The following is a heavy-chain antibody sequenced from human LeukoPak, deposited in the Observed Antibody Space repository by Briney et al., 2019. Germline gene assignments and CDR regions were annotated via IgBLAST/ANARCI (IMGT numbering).Heavy chain of an antibody. CDR3: AKDLEEGSLGLGLSLYFQH. J-gene: IGHJ1*01. CDR1: GFTFNRYA. Sequence: GGSLRLSCAASGFTFNRYAMHWVRQAPGKGLEWVAFIWYDGSNKYYADSVKGRFTISRDNSKNTLYLQMNSLRAEDTAVYYCAKDLEEGSLGLGLSLYFQHWGQGTLVTVSS. CDR2: IWYDGSNK. D-gene: IGHD2-15*01. V-gene: IGHV3-30*02.